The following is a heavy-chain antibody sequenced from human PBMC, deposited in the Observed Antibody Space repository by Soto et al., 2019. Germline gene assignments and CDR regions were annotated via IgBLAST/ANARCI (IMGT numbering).Heavy chain of an antibody. V-gene: IGHV3-7*03. Sequence: GGSLRLSCAASGFTFSSYWMSWVRQAPGKGLEWVANIKQDGSEKYYVDSVKGRFTISRHNAKNSLYLQMNSLRAEDTAVYYCARGGSGSYDAFDIWGQGTMVTVSS. J-gene: IGHJ3*02. CDR2: IKQDGSEK. CDR1: GFTFSSYW. D-gene: IGHD1-26*01. CDR3: ARGGSGSYDAFDI.